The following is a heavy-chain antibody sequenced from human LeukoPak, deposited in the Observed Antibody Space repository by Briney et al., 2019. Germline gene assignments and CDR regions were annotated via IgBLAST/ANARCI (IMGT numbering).Heavy chain of an antibody. D-gene: IGHD6-6*01. V-gene: IGHV3-53*04. CDR2: IYSGGST. Sequence: GGSLRLSCAASGFTVSSNFMSWVRQAPGKGLEWVSVIYSGGSTYYADSVKGRFTISRHNSKNTLYLQMNSLRAEDTAVYYCARDQVSSSSTIAYWGQGTLVTVSP. CDR3: ARDQVSSSSTIAY. J-gene: IGHJ4*02. CDR1: GFTVSSNF.